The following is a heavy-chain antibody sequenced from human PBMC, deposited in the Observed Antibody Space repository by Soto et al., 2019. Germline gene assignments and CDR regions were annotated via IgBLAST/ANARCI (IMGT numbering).Heavy chain of an antibody. Sequence: EVQLLESGGGLVQPGGSLRLSCAASGFTFSSYAMSWVRQAPGKGLEWVSGITGSGGSTYYADSVKGRFTISRDNSKNTLYLQMNSLRAEDTAVYFCAKDRGITLIVVTVLLDYWGQGTLVTVSS. D-gene: IGHD3-22*01. CDR1: GFTFSSYA. CDR2: ITGSGGST. V-gene: IGHV3-23*01. J-gene: IGHJ4*02. CDR3: AKDRGITLIVVTVLLDY.